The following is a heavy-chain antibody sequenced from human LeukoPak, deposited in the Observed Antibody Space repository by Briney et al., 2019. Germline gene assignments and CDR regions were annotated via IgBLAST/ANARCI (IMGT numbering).Heavy chain of an antibody. CDR1: GFTFSTYT. J-gene: IGHJ4*02. V-gene: IGHV3-64D*06. D-gene: IGHD2-15*01. Sequence: PGGSLRLSCAASGFTFSTYTMHWVRQAPGKGLEYVSSINTDGGNTYYADSVKGRFTISRDNSKNTLYLQMSSLSAEDTAVYYCSRRLPFDYWGQGTLVTVSS. CDR2: INTDGGNT. CDR3: SRRLPFDY.